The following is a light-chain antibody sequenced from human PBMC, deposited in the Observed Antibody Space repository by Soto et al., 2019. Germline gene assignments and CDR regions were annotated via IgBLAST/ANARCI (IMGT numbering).Light chain of an antibody. CDR2: DAS. CDR3: QQYDKLVT. V-gene: IGKV1-33*01. Sequence: DIQMTQSPSALSASTGDRVTITCQASQDIRHYLNWYQQKPGKAPKLLIYDASKLKTGVPSRSRVRGSGTRFTFIISSLPPEDFAIYYCQQYDKLVTFGQGTKVEMK. J-gene: IGKJ1*01. CDR1: QDIRHY.